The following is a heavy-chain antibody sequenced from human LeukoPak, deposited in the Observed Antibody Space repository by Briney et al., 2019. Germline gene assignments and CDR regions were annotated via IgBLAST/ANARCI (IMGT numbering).Heavy chain of an antibody. CDR2: INPSGGST. J-gene: IGHJ5*02. V-gene: IGHV1-46*01. CDR1: GYTFTSYY. D-gene: IGHD3-10*01. Sequence: GASVKVSCKASGYTFTSYYIHWVRQAPGQGLEWMGIINPSGGSTTYAQKFQGRVTMTRDTSTSTVYMELSSLRSEDTALYYCARGDVYYKKVYNWFDPWGEGTLVIVSS. CDR3: ARGDVYYKKVYNWFDP.